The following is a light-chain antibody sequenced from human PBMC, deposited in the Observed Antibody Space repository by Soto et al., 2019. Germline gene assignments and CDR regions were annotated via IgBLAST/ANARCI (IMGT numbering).Light chain of an antibody. J-gene: IGKJ4*01. CDR3: QQRGVWPLT. Sequence: EIVLTQSPGTLSLSPGERATLSCRASQSVSSSYLAWYQQKPGQAPRLLIYGASSRATGIPDRFSGSGSGTDFTLTISGLEPEDFAVYYCQQRGVWPLTFGGGTKVDIK. CDR2: GAS. V-gene: IGKV3D-20*02. CDR1: QSVSSSY.